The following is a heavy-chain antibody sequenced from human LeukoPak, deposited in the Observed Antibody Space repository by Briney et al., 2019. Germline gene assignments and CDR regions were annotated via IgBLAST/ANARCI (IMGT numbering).Heavy chain of an antibody. Sequence: GGSLRLSCAASGFTFSSYAMSWVRQAPGKGLEWVSAISGSGGSTYYADSVKGRFTISRDNSKNTLYLQMNSLRAEDTAVYYCAKHLFARHSYSSSPSNWFDPWGQGTLVTVSS. CDR1: GFTFSSYA. V-gene: IGHV3-23*01. CDR3: AKHLFARHSYSSSPSNWFDP. CDR2: ISGSGGST. J-gene: IGHJ5*02. D-gene: IGHD6-13*01.